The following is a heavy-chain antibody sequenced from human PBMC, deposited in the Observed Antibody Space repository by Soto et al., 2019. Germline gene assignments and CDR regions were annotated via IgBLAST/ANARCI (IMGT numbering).Heavy chain of an antibody. CDR1: GFTFSSYG. D-gene: IGHD6-13*01. J-gene: IGHJ1*01. V-gene: IGHV3-30*18. CDR2: ISYDGSNK. Sequence: GGSLRLSCAASGFTFSSYGMHWVRQAPGKGLEWVAVISYDGSNKYYADSVKGRFTISRDNSKNTLYLQMNSLRAEDTAVYYCAKDFREYSSSWYQSLAEYFQHWGQGTLVTVSS. CDR3: AKDFREYSSSWYQSLAEYFQH.